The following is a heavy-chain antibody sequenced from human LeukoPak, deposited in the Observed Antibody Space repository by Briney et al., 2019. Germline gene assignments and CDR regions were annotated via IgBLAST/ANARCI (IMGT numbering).Heavy chain of an antibody. J-gene: IGHJ1*01. CDR2: IRYDGSNK. V-gene: IGHV3-30*02. CDR1: GFTFSSYG. Sequence: GGSLRLSCAASGFTFSSYGMHWVRQAPGKGLEWVAFIRYDGSNKYYADSVKGRFTISRDNSKNTLYLQMNSLRAEDTAVYYCAKASAAAALPAYLHHWGQGTLVTVSS. CDR3: AKASAAAALPAYLHH. D-gene: IGHD6-25*01.